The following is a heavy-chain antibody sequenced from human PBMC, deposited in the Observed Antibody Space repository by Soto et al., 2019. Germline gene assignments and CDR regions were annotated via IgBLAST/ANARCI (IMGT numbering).Heavy chain of an antibody. Sequence: PGGSLRLSCAASGFTFSSYGMHWVRQAPGKGLEWVAVIWYDGSNKYYADSVKGRFTISRDNSKNTLYLQMNSLRAEDTAVYYCARDVYYDFWSGYPGLRWYYGMDVWGQGTTVTVSS. CDR3: ARDVYYDFWSGYPGLRWYYGMDV. D-gene: IGHD3-3*01. CDR2: IWYDGSNK. V-gene: IGHV3-33*01. J-gene: IGHJ6*02. CDR1: GFTFSSYG.